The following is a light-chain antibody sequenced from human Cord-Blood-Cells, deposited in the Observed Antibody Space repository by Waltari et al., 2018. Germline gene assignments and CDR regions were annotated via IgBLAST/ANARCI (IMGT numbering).Light chain of an antibody. CDR1: SSAVGGYHY. CDR2: VVS. Sequence: QSALTHPPSVSGSPGQSITISCSGTSSAVGGYHYVSWYQQHPAKAPKLMIYVVSNRPSGVSTLFSSSKSGNTASLTISELQAEDEADYYCSSYTSSSTLVFGGGTKLTVL. J-gene: IGLJ2*01. V-gene: IGLV2-14*01. CDR3: SSYTSSSTLV.